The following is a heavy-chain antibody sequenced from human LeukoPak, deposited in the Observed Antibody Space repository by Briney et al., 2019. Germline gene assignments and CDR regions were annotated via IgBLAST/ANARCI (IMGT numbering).Heavy chain of an antibody. CDR1: GFTFSNYW. Sequence: GGSLRLSCAASGFTFSNYWMNWVRQAPGKGLEWVANIKQDGSTKNYVDSVKGRFTISRDNAKSSLYLQMNSLRAEDTAVYYCAKGGGAGVYSGSYYFDYWGQGTLVTVSS. J-gene: IGHJ4*02. V-gene: IGHV3-7*03. D-gene: IGHD1-26*01. CDR3: AKGGGAGVYSGSYYFDY. CDR2: IKQDGSTK.